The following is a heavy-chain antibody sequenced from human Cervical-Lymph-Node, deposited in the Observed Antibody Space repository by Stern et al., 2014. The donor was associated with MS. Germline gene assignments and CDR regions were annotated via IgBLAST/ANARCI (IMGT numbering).Heavy chain of an antibody. CDR1: GFTFSSYG. V-gene: IGHV3-33*01. CDR2: IWYDGSNK. D-gene: IGHD3-16*01. Sequence: VQLVESGGGVVQPGRSLRLSCAASGFTFSSYGMHWVRQAPGKGLEWVAVIWYDGSNKYYADSVKGRFTISRDNSKNTLYLQMNSLRAEDTAVYHCARATLTLNYGMDVWGQGTTVTVSS. CDR3: ARATLTLNYGMDV. J-gene: IGHJ6*02.